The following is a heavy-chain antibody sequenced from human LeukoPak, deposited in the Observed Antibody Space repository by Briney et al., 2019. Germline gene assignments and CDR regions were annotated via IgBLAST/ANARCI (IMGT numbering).Heavy chain of an antibody. CDR1: GFTVSSNY. J-gene: IGHJ6*02. V-gene: IGHV3-7*01. D-gene: IGHD1-1*01. CDR2: MKQDGSEK. Sequence: GGSLRLSCAASGFTVSSNYMSWVRQAPGKGLELVANMKQDGSEKNYVDSVKGRFTISRDNAKNSLFLQMNSLRAEDTAVYYCVRGYGTMGRDVWGQGTTVTVSS. CDR3: VRGYGTMGRDV.